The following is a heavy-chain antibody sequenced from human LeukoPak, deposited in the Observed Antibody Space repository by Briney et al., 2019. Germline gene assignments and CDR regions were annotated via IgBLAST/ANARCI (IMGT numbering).Heavy chain of an antibody. D-gene: IGHD3-22*01. V-gene: IGHV3-48*03. CDR2: ISISGSTI. CDR3: ARASLGRYYDSSDFDY. Sequence: GGSLRLSCAASGFTFSSYEMNWVRQAPGKGLEWVSYISISGSTIYYADSVKGRFTISRDNAKNSLYLQMNSLRAEDTAVYYCARASLGRYYDSSDFDYWGQGTLVTVSS. CDR1: GFTFSSYE. J-gene: IGHJ4*02.